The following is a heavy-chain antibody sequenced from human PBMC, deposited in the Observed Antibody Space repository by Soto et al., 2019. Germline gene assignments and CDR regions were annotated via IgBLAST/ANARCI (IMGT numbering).Heavy chain of an antibody. CDR2: IYSSGYT. Sequence: EVQLVESGGDLIQPGGSLRLSCAASGFTVSNDYMNWVRQAPGKGPEWVAIIYSSGYTNYADYVRGRFTIYRDVSKNTLFLQMNSLRAEDTAMYYCARYYDSSGLTMGAFDVWGQGTMVTVSS. D-gene: IGHD3-22*01. CDR3: ARYYDSSGLTMGAFDV. V-gene: IGHV3-53*01. CDR1: GFTVSNDY. J-gene: IGHJ3*01.